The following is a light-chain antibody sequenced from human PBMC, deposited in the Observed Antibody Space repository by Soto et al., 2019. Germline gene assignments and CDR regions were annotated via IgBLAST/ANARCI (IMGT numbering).Light chain of an antibody. CDR1: QSVSNNY. Sequence: EIVLTQSPGTLSLSPGERATLSCRASQSVSNNYLAWYQQKPGQAPRLLIYGASNRATGIPDRFSGSGSGTDFTLTSSRLEPEDFAVYHWQQYDSLPLTFGGGTKVDIK. CDR2: GAS. CDR3: QQYDSLPLT. J-gene: IGKJ4*01. V-gene: IGKV3-20*01.